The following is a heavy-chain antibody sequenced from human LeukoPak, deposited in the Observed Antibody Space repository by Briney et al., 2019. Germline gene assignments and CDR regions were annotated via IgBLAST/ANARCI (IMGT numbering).Heavy chain of an antibody. D-gene: IGHD6-19*01. Sequence: PSGTLSLTCAVSGGSITNDNWWSWVRQPPGKGLEWIREIYHSGSTNYNPSLKSRVTISVDKSKNQFSLKLISVTAADTAVYYCARSGWYVDYWGQGTLVTVSS. CDR3: ARSGWYVDY. J-gene: IGHJ4*02. CDR1: GGSITNDNW. V-gene: IGHV4-4*02. CDR2: IYHSGST.